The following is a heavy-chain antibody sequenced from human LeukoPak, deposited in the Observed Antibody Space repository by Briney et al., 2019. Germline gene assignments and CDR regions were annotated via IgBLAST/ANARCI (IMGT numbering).Heavy chain of an antibody. CDR2: INSDGSST. CDR1: GFTFSSYW. D-gene: IGHD3-9*01. V-gene: IGHV3-74*01. Sequence: PGGSLRLSCAASGFTFSSYWMHGVRQAPGKGLVWVSRINSDGSSTSYADSVKGRFTISRDNAKNTLYLQMNSLRAEDTAVYYCARENYDILTKYYYYYYYMDVWGKGTTVTVSS. CDR3: ARENYDILTKYYYYYYYMDV. J-gene: IGHJ6*03.